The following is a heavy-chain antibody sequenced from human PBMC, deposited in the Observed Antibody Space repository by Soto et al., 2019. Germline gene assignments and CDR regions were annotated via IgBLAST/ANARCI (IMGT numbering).Heavy chain of an antibody. V-gene: IGHV4-34*01. D-gene: IGHD2-8*01. CDR2: INHSGST. CDR1: GGSFSGYY. J-gene: IGHJ6*02. Sequence: PSETLSLTCAVYGGSFSGYYWSWIRQPPGKGLEWIGEINHSGSTNYNPSLKSRVTISVDTSKNQFSLKLSSVTAADTAVYYCARGFPRQMVYANTYYYYYGMDVWGQGTTVTVSS. CDR3: ARGFPRQMVYANTYYYYYGMDV.